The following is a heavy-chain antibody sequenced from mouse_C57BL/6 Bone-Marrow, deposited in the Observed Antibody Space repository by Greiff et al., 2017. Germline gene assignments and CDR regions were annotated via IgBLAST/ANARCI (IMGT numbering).Heavy chain of an antibody. CDR3: ARRLLRWFAY. CDR1: GFTFSSYG. CDR2: ISSGGSYT. J-gene: IGHJ3*01. D-gene: IGHD1-1*01. Sequence: EVMLVEPGGDLVKPGGSLKLSCAASGFTFSSYGMSWVRQTPDQRLEWVATISSGGSYTYYPDSVKGRFTISRDNAKNTLYLQMGSLESEDTAMYYCARRLLRWFAYWGQGTLVTVSA. V-gene: IGHV5-6*02.